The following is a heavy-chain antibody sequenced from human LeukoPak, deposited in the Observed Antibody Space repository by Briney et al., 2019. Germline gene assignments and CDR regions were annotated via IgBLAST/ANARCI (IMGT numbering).Heavy chain of an antibody. CDR1: GFIFSTYW. V-gene: IGHV3-7*01. J-gene: IGHJ3*02. CDR2: IKQDGSEK. D-gene: IGHD3-10*01. CDR3: ARDPAPPRSELNGGI. Sequence: GGSLRLSCAASGFIFSTYWMSWVRQAPGKGLEWVANIKQDGSEKYYVDSVKGRFTISRDNAKNSLYLQMNSLRVEDTAVYYCARDPAPPRSELNGGIRGQGLMVTVSS.